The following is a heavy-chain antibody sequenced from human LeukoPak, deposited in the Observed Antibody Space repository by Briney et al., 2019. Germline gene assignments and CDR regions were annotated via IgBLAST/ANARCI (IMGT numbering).Heavy chain of an antibody. CDR3: ATGVWWDLDSVAHPDH. Sequence: ASVKVSCKASGYTFTSYDINWVRQATGQGLEWMGWMNPNSGNTGYAQKFQGRVTMTEDTSTDTAYMELSSLRSEDTAVYYCATGVWWDLDSVAHPDHWGQGTLVTVSS. CDR2: MNPNSGNT. CDR1: GYTFTSYD. V-gene: IGHV1-8*02. D-gene: IGHD1-26*01. J-gene: IGHJ4*02.